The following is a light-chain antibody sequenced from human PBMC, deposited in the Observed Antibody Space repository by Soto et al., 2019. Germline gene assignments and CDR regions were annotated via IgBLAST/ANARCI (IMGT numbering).Light chain of an antibody. J-gene: IGKJ2*01. V-gene: IGKV1-17*03. CDR1: RGITNY. Sequence: DIQMTQSPSAMSASVGDRVTITCRASRGITNYVAWFQQKPGQVPKRLIYAASGLQRGVPSRFSGSGSGTEFTLTISSLQTEDFATYYCLQHNTYPHTFGQGTKVDIK. CDR3: LQHNTYPHT. CDR2: AAS.